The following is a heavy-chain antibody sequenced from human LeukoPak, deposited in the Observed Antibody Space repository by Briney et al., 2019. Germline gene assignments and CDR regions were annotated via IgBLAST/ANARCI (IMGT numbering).Heavy chain of an antibody. CDR1: GYSIRSGYY. V-gene: IGHV4-38-2*02. CDR3: AGLTYYFDY. Sequence: SETLSLTCTVSGYSIRSGYYWGWIRQPPGKGLEWIGSIYHSGGTYYNPSLKSRVTISVDTSKNQFSLKLSSVTAADTAVYYCAGLTYYFDYWGQGTLVTVSS. D-gene: IGHD6-19*01. J-gene: IGHJ4*02. CDR2: IYHSGGT.